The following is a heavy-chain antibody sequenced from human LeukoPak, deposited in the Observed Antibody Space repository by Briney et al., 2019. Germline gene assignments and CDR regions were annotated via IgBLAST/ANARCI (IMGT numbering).Heavy chain of an antibody. CDR2: MNPNSGNT. V-gene: IGHV1-8*02. D-gene: IGHD3-3*01. Sequence: ASVKVSCKASGYTFTGYYMHWVRQAPGQGLEWMGWMNPNSGNTGYAQKFQGRVTMTRNTSISTAYMELSSLRSEDTAVYYCASLVVSYDFWSGYSRYNWFDPWGQGTLVTVSS. J-gene: IGHJ5*02. CDR3: ASLVVSYDFWSGYSRYNWFDP. CDR1: GYTFTGYY.